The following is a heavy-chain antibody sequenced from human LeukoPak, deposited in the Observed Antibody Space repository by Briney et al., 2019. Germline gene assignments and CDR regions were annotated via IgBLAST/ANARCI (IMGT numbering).Heavy chain of an antibody. CDR2: INWNGGST. Sequence: GGSLTLPCAASGFTFDDYGMSWLRQAPGKGLEWVSGINWNGGSTGYADSVKGRFTISRDNAKNSLYLQMNSLRPDDTAFYYCAKATGDWYFDLWGRGTLVTVSS. D-gene: IGHD7-27*01. CDR3: AKATGDWYFDL. CDR1: GFTFDDYG. V-gene: IGHV3-20*04. J-gene: IGHJ2*01.